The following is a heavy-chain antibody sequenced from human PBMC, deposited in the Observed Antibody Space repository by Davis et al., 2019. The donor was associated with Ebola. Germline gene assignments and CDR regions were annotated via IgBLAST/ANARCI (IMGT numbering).Heavy chain of an antibody. V-gene: IGHV4-59*01. CDR3: ARDKGYCTGGVCSTHFDY. D-gene: IGHD2-8*02. J-gene: IGHJ4*02. CDR2: IYYSGST. CDR1: GGSISSYY. Sequence: MPSETLSLTCTVSGGSISSYYWSWIRQPPGKGLEWIGYIYYSGSTNYNPSLKSRVTISVDTSKNQFSLNLSSVTDADTAVYHCARDKGYCTGGVCSTHFDYWGQGTLVTVSS.